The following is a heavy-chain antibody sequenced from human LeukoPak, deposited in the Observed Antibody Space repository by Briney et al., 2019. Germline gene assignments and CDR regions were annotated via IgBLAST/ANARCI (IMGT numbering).Heavy chain of an antibody. D-gene: IGHD3-10*01. CDR3: AKVIRGGYGMDV. CDR2: ISDSSSLA. J-gene: IGHJ6*02. V-gene: IGHV3-48*02. CDR1: GFTFSSFG. Sequence: GGSLRLSCAASGFTFSSFGMNWVRQAPGKGLEWVSYISDSSSLAYYADSVKGRFTISRDNAKNSLSLQLNSLRDEDTAVYFCAKVIRGGYGMDVWGQGTTVTVSS.